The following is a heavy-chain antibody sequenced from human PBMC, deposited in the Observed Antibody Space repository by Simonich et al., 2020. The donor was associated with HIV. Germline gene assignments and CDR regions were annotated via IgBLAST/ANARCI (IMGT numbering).Heavy chain of an antibody. CDR3: ARTYYYDSSGYYPYFDY. D-gene: IGHD3-22*01. J-gene: IGHJ4*02. V-gene: IGHV5-51*03. Sequence: EVQLVQSGAEVKKPGESLKISCKGSGYSFTNYWIAWVRQIPGQGLDWTGLTYPGDSTPRHIPSIQGQVTIAADKSISTAYLQWSSLKASDTAMYYCARTYYYDSSGYYPYFDYWGQGTLVTVSS. CDR1: GYSFTNYW. CDR2: TYPGDSTP.